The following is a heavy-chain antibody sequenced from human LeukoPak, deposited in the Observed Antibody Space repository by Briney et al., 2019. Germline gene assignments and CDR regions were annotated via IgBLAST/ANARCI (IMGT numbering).Heavy chain of an antibody. D-gene: IGHD1-26*01. V-gene: IGHV3-23*01. Sequence: GGSLRLSCAASGFTFSTYGMSWVRQVPGKGLEWVSAITGSGGSTYYADSVKGRFTISRDNSKNTLYLQMNSLRAEDTAVYYCAKDLRGSYYGTLFYWGQGTWSPSPQ. J-gene: IGHJ4*02. CDR1: GFTFSTYG. CDR2: ITGSGGST. CDR3: AKDLRGSYYGTLFY.